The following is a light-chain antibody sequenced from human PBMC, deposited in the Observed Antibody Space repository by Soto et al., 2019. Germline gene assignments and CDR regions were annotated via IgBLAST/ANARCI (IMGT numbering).Light chain of an antibody. J-gene: IGKJ1*01. CDR2: GAS. CDR1: QSISRY. V-gene: IGKV1-39*01. CDR3: RQSYSTHRT. Sequence: DIRMTQSPSSLSASVGDRVTITCRASQSISRYLNWYQQKPGEAPRLLMYGASSLQSGVPSRFSGSGSGKDFSLTISSLQPEDFAIYYCRQSYSTHRTFGQGTKVEIK.